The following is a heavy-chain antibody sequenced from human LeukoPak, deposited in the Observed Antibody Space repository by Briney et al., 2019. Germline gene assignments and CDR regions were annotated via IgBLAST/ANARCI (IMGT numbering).Heavy chain of an antibody. CDR1: GFTFSDYY. D-gene: IGHD3-3*01. CDR3: ARETYYDFWSGYHTDRGAFDI. CDR2: ISSSGSNI. V-gene: IGHV3-11*04. Sequence: PGGSLRLSCAASGFTFSDYYMSWIRQAPGKGLEWVSYISSSGSNIYYADSVKGRFTISRDNAKKSLYLQMNSLRAEHSPVYYCARETYYDFWSGYHTDRGAFDIWGQGTLVPVSS. J-gene: IGHJ4*02.